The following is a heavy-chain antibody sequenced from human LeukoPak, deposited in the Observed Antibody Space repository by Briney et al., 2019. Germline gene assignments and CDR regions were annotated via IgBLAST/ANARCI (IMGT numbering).Heavy chain of an antibody. CDR1: GGTFSSYA. J-gene: IGHJ4*02. D-gene: IGHD4-11*01. CDR2: MIPIFGTA. V-gene: IGHV1-69*05. Sequence: SVKVSCKASGGTFSSYAISWVRQAPGQGLQWMGRMIPIFGTANYAQKFQGRVTIPTDESTSTAYMELSSLRSEDTAVYYCATEHIATLQTFDYWGQGTLVTVSS. CDR3: ATEHIATLQTFDY.